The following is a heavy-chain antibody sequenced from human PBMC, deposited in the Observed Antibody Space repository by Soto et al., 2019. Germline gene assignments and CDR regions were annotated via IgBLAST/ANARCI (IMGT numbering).Heavy chain of an antibody. CDR3: ARGQSSIAVAGLNYYYGMDV. Sequence: QVPLVESGGGVVQPGRSLRLSCAASGFTFSSYAMHWVRQAPGKGLEWVAVISYDGSNKYYADSVKGRFTISRDNSKNTLYLQMNSLRAEDTAVYYCARGQSSIAVAGLNYYYGMDVWGQGTTVTVSS. D-gene: IGHD6-19*01. CDR2: ISYDGSNK. CDR1: GFTFSSYA. V-gene: IGHV3-30-3*01. J-gene: IGHJ6*02.